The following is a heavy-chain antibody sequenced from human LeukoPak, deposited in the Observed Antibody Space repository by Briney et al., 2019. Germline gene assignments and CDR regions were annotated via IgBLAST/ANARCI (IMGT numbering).Heavy chain of an antibody. D-gene: IGHD6-19*01. CDR3: ARVVAGHDY. J-gene: IGHJ4*02. CDR2: IYYSGST. V-gene: IGHV4-61*01. CDR1: GVSVSSGSYY. Sequence: PSETLSLTCTVSGVSVSSGSYYWSWLRQPPGKGLEWIGYIYYSGSTNYNPSLKSRVTISVDTSKNQFSLKLSSVTAADTAVYYCARVVAGHDYWGQGTLVTVSS.